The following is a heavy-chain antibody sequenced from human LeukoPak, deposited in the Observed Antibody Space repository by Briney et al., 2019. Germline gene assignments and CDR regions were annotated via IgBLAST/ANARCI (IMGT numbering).Heavy chain of an antibody. Sequence: ALVKVSCKASGYTFTGYFMHWVRQAPGQGLEWMGWINLNSGGTNYAQKFQGRVTMTRDTSISTAYMELSRLKSDDTAVYYCARDIRRNNSSHIDYWGQGALVTVSS. V-gene: IGHV1-2*02. D-gene: IGHD6-13*01. CDR3: ARDIRRNNSSHIDY. CDR2: INLNSGGT. CDR1: GYTFTGYF. J-gene: IGHJ4*02.